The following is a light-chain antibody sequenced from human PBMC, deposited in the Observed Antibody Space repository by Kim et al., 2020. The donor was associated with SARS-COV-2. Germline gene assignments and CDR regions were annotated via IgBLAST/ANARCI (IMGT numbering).Light chain of an antibody. CDR2: DVS. V-gene: IGLV2-14*04. Sequence: GQSISISCTGTSSDVGGYNYVSWYQQDPGKAPKVMIYDVSKRPSGVSNRFSGSKSGNTASLTISGLQAEDEADYYCVSYTSSNTYVFGTGTKVTVL. CDR3: VSYTSSNTYV. J-gene: IGLJ1*01. CDR1: SSDVGGYNY.